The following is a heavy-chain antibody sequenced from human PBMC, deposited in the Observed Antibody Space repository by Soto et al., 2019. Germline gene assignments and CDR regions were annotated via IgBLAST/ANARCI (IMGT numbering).Heavy chain of an antibody. CDR1: GFTFSSYS. CDR3: ARGYDSSGYYYHAFDI. Sequence: GGSLRLSCAASGFTFSSYSMNWVRQAPGKGLEWVSSISSSSSYIYYADSVKGRFTISRDNAKNSLYLQMNSLRAEDTAVYYCARGYDSSGYYYHAFDISGQGTMVTVSS. V-gene: IGHV3-21*04. CDR2: ISSSSSYI. D-gene: IGHD3-22*01. J-gene: IGHJ3*02.